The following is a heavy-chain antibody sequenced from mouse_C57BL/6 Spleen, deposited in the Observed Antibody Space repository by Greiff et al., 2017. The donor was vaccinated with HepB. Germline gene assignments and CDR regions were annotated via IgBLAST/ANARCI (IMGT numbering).Heavy chain of an antibody. Sequence: AQLQQSGAELVRPGTSVKVSCKASGYAFTNYLIEWVKQRPGQGLEWIGVINPGSGGTNYNEKFKGKATLTADKSSSTAYMQLSSLTSEDSAVYFCARCGVVATRYFDYWGQGTTLTVSS. CDR1: GYAFTNYL. CDR3: ARCGVVATRYFDY. J-gene: IGHJ2*01. D-gene: IGHD1-1*01. CDR2: INPGSGGT. V-gene: IGHV1-54*01.